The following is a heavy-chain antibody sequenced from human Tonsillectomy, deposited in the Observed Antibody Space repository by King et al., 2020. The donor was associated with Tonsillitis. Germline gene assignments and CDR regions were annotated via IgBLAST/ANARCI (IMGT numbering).Heavy chain of an antibody. Sequence: VQLVESGGGVVQPGRSLRLSCAASGFTFSTYTMHWVRQAPGKGLEWVAVISYDGGNKYHADSVKGRFTISRDNSKNTLYLQMNSLRAEDTAVYYCAREGSLYSSSWYDYWGQGTLVTVSS. J-gene: IGHJ4*02. CDR3: AREGSLYSSSWYDY. D-gene: IGHD6-13*01. V-gene: IGHV3-30*04. CDR1: GFTFSTYT. CDR2: ISYDGGNK.